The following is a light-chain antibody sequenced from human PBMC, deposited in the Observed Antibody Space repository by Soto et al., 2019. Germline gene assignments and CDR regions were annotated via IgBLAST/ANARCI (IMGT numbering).Light chain of an antibody. CDR2: GNS. CDR3: QSYDNSLSALV. CDR1: SSNIGAGYD. V-gene: IGLV1-40*01. Sequence: QSVLTQPPSVSGAPGQRVTISCTGSSSNIGAGYDVHWYQQLPGTAPKLLIYGNSNRPSGVPDRFSGSKSGTSASLAITGLQAEDEADYSCQSYDNSLSALVFGTGTEVTV. J-gene: IGLJ1*01.